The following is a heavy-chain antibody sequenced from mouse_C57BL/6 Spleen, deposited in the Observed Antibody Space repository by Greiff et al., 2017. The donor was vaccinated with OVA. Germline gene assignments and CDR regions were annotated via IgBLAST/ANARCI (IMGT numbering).Heavy chain of an antibody. Sequence: VQLQQPGAELVKPGASVKLSCKASGYTFTSYWMHWVKQRPGQGLEWIGMIHPNSGSTNYNEKFKSKATLTVDKSSSTAYMQLSSLTSEDSAVYYCAITTVVGHYYAMDYWGQGTSVTVSS. CDR1: GYTFTSYW. D-gene: IGHD1-1*01. CDR3: AITTVVGHYYAMDY. V-gene: IGHV1-64*01. J-gene: IGHJ4*01. CDR2: IHPNSGST.